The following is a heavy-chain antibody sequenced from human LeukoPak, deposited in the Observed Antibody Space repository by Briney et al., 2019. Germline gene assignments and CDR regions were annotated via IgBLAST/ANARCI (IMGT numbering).Heavy chain of an antibody. Sequence: GGSLRLSCAASGFTFSSYAMSWVRQAPGKGLEWVSSISSSSSYIYYADSVKGRFTISRDNAKNSLYLQMNSLRAEDTAVYYCARDTGGSSWYGVDYWGQGTLVTVSP. CDR1: GFTFSSYA. CDR3: ARDTGGSSWYGVDY. D-gene: IGHD6-13*01. CDR2: ISSSSSYI. J-gene: IGHJ4*02. V-gene: IGHV3-21*01.